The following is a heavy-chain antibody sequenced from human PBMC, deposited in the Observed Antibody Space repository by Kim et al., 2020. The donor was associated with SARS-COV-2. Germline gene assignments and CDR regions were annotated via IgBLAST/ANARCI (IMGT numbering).Heavy chain of an antibody. CDR1: GFTFYSYA. D-gene: IGHD6-6*01. CDR2: IYASGSNT. V-gene: IGHV3-23*05. Sequence: GGSLRLSCAASGFTFYSYAMLWVRQAPGKGLEWLSLIYASGSNTFYADSMKGRFTISRDNSNSTLYLQMSSLRAEDTAIYYCARRYSSSNYFDSWGQGTLVTVSS. CDR3: ARRYSSSNYFDS. J-gene: IGHJ4*02.